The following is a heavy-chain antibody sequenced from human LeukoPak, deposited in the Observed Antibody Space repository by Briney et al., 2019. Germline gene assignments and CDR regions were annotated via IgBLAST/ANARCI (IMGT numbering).Heavy chain of an antibody. J-gene: IGHJ4*02. D-gene: IGHD2-2*01. V-gene: IGHV1-2*02. CDR3: ARVGGEDIVVVPAANFDY. CDR2: INPNSGGT. CDR1: GYTFTGYY. Sequence: ASVKVSCKASGYTFTGYYMHWVRQAPGQGLEWMGWINPNSGGTNYAQKFQGRVTMTRDAPISTAYMELSRLRSDDTAVYYCARVGGEDIVVVPAANFDYWGQGTLVTVSS.